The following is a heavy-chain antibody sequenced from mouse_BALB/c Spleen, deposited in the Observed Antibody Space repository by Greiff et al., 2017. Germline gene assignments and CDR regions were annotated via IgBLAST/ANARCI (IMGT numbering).Heavy chain of an antibody. V-gene: IGHV2-9*02. CDR2: LWAGGST. Sequence: VKLMASGPGLVAPSQSLSITCTVSGFYLTSYGVHWVRQPPGKGLEWLGVLWAGGSTNYNSALMSRLSISKDNSKSQVLLKMNSLQTDDTAMYYCARDGFAYWGQGTLVTVSA. CDR3: ARDGFAY. J-gene: IGHJ3*01. CDR1: GFYLTSYG.